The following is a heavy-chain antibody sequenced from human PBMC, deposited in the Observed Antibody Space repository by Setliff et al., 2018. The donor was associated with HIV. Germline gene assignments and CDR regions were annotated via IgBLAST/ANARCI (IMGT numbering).Heavy chain of an antibody. CDR3: ARDLGSGLYYYGMDV. V-gene: IGHV4-31*03. D-gene: IGHD7-27*01. J-gene: IGHJ6*02. Sequence: PSETLSLTCTVSGGSISSGDYYWSWIRQHPRKGPEWIGYIYYTGSTYYNPSLKSRVTISVDTSKNQFSLKLSSVTAADTAVYYCARDLGSGLYYYGMDVWGQGTTVTVSS. CDR1: GGSISSGDYY. CDR2: IYYTGST.